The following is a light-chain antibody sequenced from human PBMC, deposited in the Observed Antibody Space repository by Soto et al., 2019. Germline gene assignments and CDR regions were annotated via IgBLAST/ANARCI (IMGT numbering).Light chain of an antibody. CDR3: QSYDSSNLRV. V-gene: IGLV6-57*04. CDR1: SGSIASNY. J-gene: IGLJ2*01. Sequence: NFMLTQPHSVSESPGKTVTISCTRSSGSIASNYVQWYQQRPGSAPTTVIYEDNQRPSGVPDRFSGSIDSSSNSASLTISGLKTEDQADYYCQSYDSSNLRVFGGGTKVTVL. CDR2: EDN.